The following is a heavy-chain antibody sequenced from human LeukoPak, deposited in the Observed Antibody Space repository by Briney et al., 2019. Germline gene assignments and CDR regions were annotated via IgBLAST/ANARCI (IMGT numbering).Heavy chain of an antibody. J-gene: IGHJ4*02. D-gene: IGHD3-22*01. V-gene: IGHV3-7*01. Sequence: GGSLRLSCAASGFTFSGYWISWVRQAPGNGLEWVANIKQDGSEKYYVDSVKGRFTISRDNAKNSLYLQMNSLRAEDTAVYYCAGDSTGYYWAYWGQGTLVTVSS. CDR3: AGDSTGYYWAY. CDR1: GFTFSGYW. CDR2: IKQDGSEK.